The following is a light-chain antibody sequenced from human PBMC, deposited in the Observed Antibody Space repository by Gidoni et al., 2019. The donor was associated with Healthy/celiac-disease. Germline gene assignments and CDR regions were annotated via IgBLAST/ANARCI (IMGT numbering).Light chain of an antibody. J-gene: IGKJ1*01. CDR1: QSVNSN. V-gene: IGKV3-15*01. CDR2: GAS. CDR3: QQWET. Sequence: EIVMTQSPATLSVSPGERATLSCRASQSVNSNLAWYQQKPGQAPRLLIYGASTRATGIPARFSGSGSGTEFTLTISSLQSEDFAVYYCQQWETFGQGTKVEIK.